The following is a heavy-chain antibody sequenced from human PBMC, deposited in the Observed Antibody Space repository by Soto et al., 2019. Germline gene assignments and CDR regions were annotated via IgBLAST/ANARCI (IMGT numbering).Heavy chain of an antibody. V-gene: IGHV1-18*04. CDR2: ITPFNGNT. J-gene: IGHJ4*02. CDR3: VSDYSSFPAI. Sequence: QIQLVQSGPESKKPGASVKVSCQTSGYNFISYGLSWVRQAPGQGLEWMGWITPFNGNTNYPQRFRGKITMTTDTATNTGYLEVRNLTSDDTAVYYCVSDYSSFPAIWGQGTLVTVSS. D-gene: IGHD4-4*01. CDR1: GYNFISYG.